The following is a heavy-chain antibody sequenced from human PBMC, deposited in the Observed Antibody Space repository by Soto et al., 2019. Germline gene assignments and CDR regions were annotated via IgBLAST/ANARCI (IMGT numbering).Heavy chain of an antibody. CDR2: IYYSGST. CDR1: GGSISSYY. V-gene: IGHV4-59*01. Sequence: SETLSLTCTVSGGSISSYYWSWIRQPPGKGLEWIGYIYYSGSTNYNPSLKSRVTISVDTSKNQFSLKLSSVNAADTAVYYCARGYYEILYWFDPWGQGTLVTVSS. J-gene: IGHJ5*02. D-gene: IGHD3-9*01. CDR3: ARGYYEILYWFDP.